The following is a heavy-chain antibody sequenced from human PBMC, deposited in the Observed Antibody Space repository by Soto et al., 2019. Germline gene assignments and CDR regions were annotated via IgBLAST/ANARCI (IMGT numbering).Heavy chain of an antibody. CDR1: GFTFSRYW. V-gene: IGHV3-74*01. J-gene: IGHJ4*02. CDR2: INSDGSSI. Sequence: EVQLVESGGDLVQPGGFLRLSCATSGFTFSRYWMHWVRQVPGKGLVWVSRINSDGSSISYSDSVKGRFTISRDNAKNTLYRQMNSLRVEDTAVYYCARPPVDTITSLDYWGQGTLVTVSS. CDR3: ARPPVDTITSLDY. D-gene: IGHD3-3*01.